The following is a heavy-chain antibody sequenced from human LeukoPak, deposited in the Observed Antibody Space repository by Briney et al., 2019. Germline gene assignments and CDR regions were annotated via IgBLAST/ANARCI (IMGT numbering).Heavy chain of an antibody. D-gene: IGHD5-18*01. J-gene: IGHJ4*02. CDR2: INRSGST. CDR1: GGSFSGYY. Sequence: PSETLSLTCAVYGGSFSGYYWSWIRQPPGKGLEWIGEINRSGSTNYNPSLKSRVTISVDTSKNQFSLKLSSVTAADTAVYYCARGTGGDTAMVTFDYWGQGTLVTVSS. CDR3: ARGTGGDTAMVTFDY. V-gene: IGHV4-34*01.